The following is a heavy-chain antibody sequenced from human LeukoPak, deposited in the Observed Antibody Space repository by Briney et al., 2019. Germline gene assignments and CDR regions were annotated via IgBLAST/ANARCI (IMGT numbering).Heavy chain of an antibody. CDR1: GGSISSSSYY. CDR3: ARHGCSSTSCPPFYYYYYMDV. Sequence: PSETLSLTCTVSGGSISSSSYYWAWIRQPPGKGLEWIGSIYYSGSTYYNPSLKSRVTISVDTSKNQFSLKLSSVTAADTAVYYCARHGCSSTSCPPFYYYYYMDVWGKGTTVTVSS. CDR2: IYYSGST. V-gene: IGHV4-39*01. D-gene: IGHD2-2*01. J-gene: IGHJ6*03.